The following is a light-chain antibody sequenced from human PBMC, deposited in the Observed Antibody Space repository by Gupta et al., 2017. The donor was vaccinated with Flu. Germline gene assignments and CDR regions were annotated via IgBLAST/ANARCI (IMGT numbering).Light chain of an antibody. CDR3: AAWDDSLNGPV. CDR1: SSNIGSNT. Sequence: QPPSASGTPGQRVTISCSGSSSNIGSNTVNWYQQLPGTAPKLLIYSNNQRPSGVPDRFSGSKSGTSASLAISGLQSEDEADYYCAAWDDSLNGPVFGGGTKLTVL. J-gene: IGLJ2*01. CDR2: SNN. V-gene: IGLV1-44*01.